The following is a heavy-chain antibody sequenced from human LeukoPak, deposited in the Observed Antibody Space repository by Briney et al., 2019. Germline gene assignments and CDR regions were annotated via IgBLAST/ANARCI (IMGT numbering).Heavy chain of an antibody. D-gene: IGHD3-10*01. V-gene: IGHV3-64D*06. CDR1: GFTFMTSA. CDR3: VKIQPGSYAFDI. J-gene: IGHJ3*02. CDR2: INDYGNRI. Sequence: GGSLRLSCSASGFTFMTSAMRWVCQAPGKGLEYVSSINDYGNRIHYAGSVKGRFSISRDTSTNTLYLQMSSLRPEDTAVYHCVKIQPGSYAFDIWGQGTMVTVSS.